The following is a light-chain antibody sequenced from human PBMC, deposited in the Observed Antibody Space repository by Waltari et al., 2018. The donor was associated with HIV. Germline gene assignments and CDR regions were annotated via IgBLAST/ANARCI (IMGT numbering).Light chain of an antibody. Sequence: QSALTQPPSVSGSPGQSVTISCTGTSSDVGSYNRVSWYQQPPGTAPKLMIYEVSNRPSGVPDRFSGSKSGNTASLTISGLQAEDEADYYCSSYTSSSSRVFGGGTKLTVL. CDR3: SSYTSSSSRV. J-gene: IGLJ3*02. V-gene: IGLV2-18*02. CDR2: EVS. CDR1: SSDVGSYNR.